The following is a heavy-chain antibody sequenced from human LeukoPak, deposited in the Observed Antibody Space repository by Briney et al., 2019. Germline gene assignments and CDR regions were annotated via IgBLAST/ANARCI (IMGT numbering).Heavy chain of an antibody. Sequence: ASVKVSCKASGYTFTSYDINWVRQATGQGLEWMGWMNPNSGNTGYAQKFQGRVTMTRNTSISTAYMELSRLRSDDTAVYYCAREAGATVGANWFDPWGQGTLVTVSS. V-gene: IGHV1-8*01. CDR3: AREAGATVGANWFDP. J-gene: IGHJ5*02. D-gene: IGHD1-26*01. CDR2: MNPNSGNT. CDR1: GYTFTSYD.